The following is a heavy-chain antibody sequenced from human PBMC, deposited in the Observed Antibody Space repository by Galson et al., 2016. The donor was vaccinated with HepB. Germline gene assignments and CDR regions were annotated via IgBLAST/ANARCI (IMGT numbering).Heavy chain of an antibody. V-gene: IGHV3-23*01. J-gene: IGHJ1*01. CDR2: LSDTGTRR. CDR3: AKLGEGIGWYVHH. CDR1: GFTLSTSS. Sequence: SLRLSCAVSGFTLSTSSMSWVRQAPGKGLEWVATLSDTGTRRDYADSVKGRFTISRDRSKNTLDVQMNSLRAEDTGVYYCAKLGEGIGWYVHHWGQGTLVTVSS. D-gene: IGHD6-19*01.